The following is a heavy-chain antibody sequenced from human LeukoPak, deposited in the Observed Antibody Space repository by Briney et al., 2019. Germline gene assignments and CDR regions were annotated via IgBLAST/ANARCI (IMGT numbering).Heavy chain of an antibody. V-gene: IGHV3-33*01. CDR3: FFTQDSSSWDYFDY. Sequence: GGSLRLSCAASGFTFSSYGMHWVRQAPGKGLEWVAVIWYDGTNKYYAESVKGRFTISRDNSKNTLYLQMNSLRAEDTAVYYCFFTQDSSSWDYFDYWGQGTLVTVSS. J-gene: IGHJ4*02. CDR2: IWYDGTNK. CDR1: GFTFSSYG. D-gene: IGHD6-13*01.